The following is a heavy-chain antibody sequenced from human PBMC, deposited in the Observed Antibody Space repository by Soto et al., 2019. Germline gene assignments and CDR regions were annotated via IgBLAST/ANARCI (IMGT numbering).Heavy chain of an antibody. CDR3: AKGAKVTMIVVVPSYHFDS. D-gene: IGHD3-22*01. CDR1: GFTFSSYA. J-gene: IGHJ4*02. V-gene: IGHV3-23*01. CDR2: ISGSGGST. Sequence: GGSLRLSCAASGFTFSSYAMSWVRQAPGKGLEWVSAISGSGGSTYYADSVKGRFTISRDNSKNTLYLQMNSLRAEDTAVYYCAKGAKVTMIVVVPSYHFDSGGRGPLVTVPS.